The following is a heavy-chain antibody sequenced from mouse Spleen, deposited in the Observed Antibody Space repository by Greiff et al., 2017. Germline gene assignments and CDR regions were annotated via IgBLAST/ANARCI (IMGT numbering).Heavy chain of an antibody. CDR1: GYTFTSYW. CDR3: TREDYGGFYCDY. J-gene: IGHJ2*01. V-gene: IGHV1-5*01. CDR2: IYPGNSDT. D-gene: IGHD2-4*01. Sequence: VQLQQSGTVLARPGASVKMSCKTSGYTFTSYWMHWVKQRPGQGLEWIGAIYPGNSDTSYNQKFKGKAKLTAVTSASTAYMELSSLTNEDSAVYYCTREDYGGFYCDYWGQGTTLTVSS.